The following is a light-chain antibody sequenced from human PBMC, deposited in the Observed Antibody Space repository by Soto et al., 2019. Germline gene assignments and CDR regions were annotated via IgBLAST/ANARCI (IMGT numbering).Light chain of an antibody. Sequence: DIVMTQSPDSLAVSLGERATINCKSSQSVLYSSNNKNYLAWYQQKPGQPPKLLIYRASTRESGVPDRFSGSGSGTDFTLTISSLQAEDVAVYYCQQYYSTLPTFGQGTTVEIK. CDR2: RAS. CDR1: QSVLYSSNNKNY. CDR3: QQYYSTLPT. V-gene: IGKV4-1*01. J-gene: IGKJ1*01.